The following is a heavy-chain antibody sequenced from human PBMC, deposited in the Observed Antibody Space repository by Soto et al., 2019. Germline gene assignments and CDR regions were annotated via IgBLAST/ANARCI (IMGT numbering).Heavy chain of an antibody. CDR1: CGAINNRDYY. CDR3: ARDRPAFKSFGSGMDV. CDR2: IFYSGST. J-gene: IGHJ6*02. V-gene: IGHV4-31*03. D-gene: IGHD3-16*01. Sequence: SETLSLTCSVSCGAINNRDYYWSWIRQHPGKGLEWIGNIFYSGSTDYNPSLKGRLTISIDTSKNEFSLKLTSVTAADTAVYYCARDRPAFKSFGSGMDVWGQGTTVTVSS.